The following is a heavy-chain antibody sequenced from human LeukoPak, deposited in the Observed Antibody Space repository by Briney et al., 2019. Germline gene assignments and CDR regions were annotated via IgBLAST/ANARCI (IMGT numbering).Heavy chain of an antibody. CDR1: GYTFTGYY. Sequence: ASVKVSCKASGYTFTGYYMHWVRQAPGQGLEWMGWINPNSGGTNYAQKFQGRVTMTRDTSISTAYMELSRLRSDDTAVYYCARDPRRSTRSFYYYGMDVWGQGTTVTVSS. D-gene: IGHD2-2*01. V-gene: IGHV1-2*02. J-gene: IGHJ6*02. CDR3: ARDPRRSTRSFYYYGMDV. CDR2: INPNSGGT.